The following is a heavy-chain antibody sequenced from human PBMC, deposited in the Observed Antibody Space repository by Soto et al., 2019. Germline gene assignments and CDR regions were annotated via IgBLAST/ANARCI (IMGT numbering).Heavy chain of an antibody. CDR1: GGSISSYY. Sequence: PSETLSLTCTVSGGSISSYYWSWIRQPPGKGLEWIGYIYYSGSTNYNPSLKSRVTISVDTSISTAHMELSRLRSDDTAVYYCARDKRLTMVRGVSPNNWFDPWGQGTLVTVSS. V-gene: IGHV4-59*01. CDR2: IYYSGST. J-gene: IGHJ5*02. D-gene: IGHD3-10*01. CDR3: ARDKRLTMVRGVSPNNWFDP.